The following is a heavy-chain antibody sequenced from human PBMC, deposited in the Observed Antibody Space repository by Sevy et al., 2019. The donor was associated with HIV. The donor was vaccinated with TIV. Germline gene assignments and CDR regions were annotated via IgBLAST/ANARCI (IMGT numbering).Heavy chain of an antibody. Sequence: GGSLRLSCAASGFTFSSSAMTWVRQAPGKGLEWVSAITSNGGSTFYADSVKGRFTISRDNAKNSLYLQMNSLRAEDMAVYYCARITGWRFDYWGQGTLVTVSS. CDR2: ITSNGGST. CDR1: GFTFSSSA. CDR3: ARITGWRFDY. V-gene: IGHV3-23*01. J-gene: IGHJ4*02. D-gene: IGHD6-19*01.